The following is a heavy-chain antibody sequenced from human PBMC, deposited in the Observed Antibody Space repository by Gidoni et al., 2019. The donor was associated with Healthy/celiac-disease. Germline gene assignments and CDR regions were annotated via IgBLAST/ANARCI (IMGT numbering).Heavy chain of an antibody. CDR3: ARSERGPTDY. D-gene: IGHD4-17*01. CDR1: GYSFTSYW. Sequence: DVQLVHSGAEVKKPGESLRISCKGSGYSFTSYWISWVRQMPGKGLEWLGRIDPSDSYTNYSPSFQGHVTISADKSISTAYLQWSSLKASDTAMYYWARSERGPTDYWGQGTLVTVSS. V-gene: IGHV5-10-1*03. J-gene: IGHJ4*02. CDR2: IDPSDSYT.